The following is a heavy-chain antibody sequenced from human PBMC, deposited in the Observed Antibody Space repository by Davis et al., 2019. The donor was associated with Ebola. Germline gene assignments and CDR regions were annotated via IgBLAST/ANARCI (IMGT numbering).Heavy chain of an antibody. Sequence: GESLKISCAASGFTFSSYAMSWVRQAPGKGLEWVSAITGSDGSTYCADSVKGRFTISRDNSKNTLYLQMNSLRAEDTAVYYCAKLNTVTTWPVVGYWGQGTLVTVSS. CDR1: GFTFSSYA. J-gene: IGHJ4*02. CDR2: ITGSDGST. V-gene: IGHV3-23*01. D-gene: IGHD4-11*01. CDR3: AKLNTVTTWPVVGY.